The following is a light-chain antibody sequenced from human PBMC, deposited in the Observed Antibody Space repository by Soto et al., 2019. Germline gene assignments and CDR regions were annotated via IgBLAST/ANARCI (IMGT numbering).Light chain of an antibody. V-gene: IGKV3-15*01. J-gene: IGKJ5*01. CDR3: QQLGSSFIT. Sequence: VIKQSPATLSVSQGERATLSCRASQSISDTLAWYQKKPGPAPSPLIYGASKRATGFPARFSGSGSGTDLTITISRLEPEDGAVDVCQQLGSSFITFGQGTRLEIK. CDR1: QSISDT. CDR2: GAS.